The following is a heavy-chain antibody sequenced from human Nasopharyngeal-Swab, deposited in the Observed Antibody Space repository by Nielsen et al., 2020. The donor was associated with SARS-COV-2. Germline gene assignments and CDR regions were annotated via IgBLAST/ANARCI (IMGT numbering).Heavy chain of an antibody. D-gene: IGHD1-26*01. CDR2: IKQDGSEK. CDR3: AREVRGSYWPAFDI. V-gene: IGHV3-7*01. J-gene: IGHJ3*02. CDR1: GFTFSNYA. Sequence: GGSLRLSCAASGFTFSNYAMHWVRQAPGKGLEWVANIKQDGSEKYYVDSVKGRFTISRDNAKNSLYLQMNSLRAEDTAVYYCAREVRGSYWPAFDIWGQGTMVTVSS.